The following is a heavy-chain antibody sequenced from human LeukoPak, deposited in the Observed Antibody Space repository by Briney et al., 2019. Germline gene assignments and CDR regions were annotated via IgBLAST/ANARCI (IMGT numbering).Heavy chain of an antibody. CDR2: ISYDGSNK. CDR3: AKEDYGGTFDY. CDR1: GFTFSSYG. Sequence: GRSLRLSYAASGFTFSSYGMHWVRQAPGKGLEWVAVISYDGSNKYYADSVKGRFTISRDNSKNTLYLQMNSLRAEDTAVYYCAKEDYGGTFDYWGQGTLVTVSS. V-gene: IGHV3-30*18. D-gene: IGHD4-23*01. J-gene: IGHJ4*02.